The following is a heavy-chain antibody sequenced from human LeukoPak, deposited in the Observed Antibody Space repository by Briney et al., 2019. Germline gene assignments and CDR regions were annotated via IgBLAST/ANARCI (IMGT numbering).Heavy chain of an antibody. D-gene: IGHD2-2*01. CDR3: AKEQWDIVVVPAAYWSYFDY. CDR1: GFTFSDYY. Sequence: GGSLRLSCAASGFTFSDYYMSWVRQAPGKGLEWVAFIRYDGSNKYYADSVKGRFTISRDNSKNTLYLQMNSLRAEDTAVYYCAKEQWDIVVVPAAYWSYFDYWGQGTLVTVSS. CDR2: IRYDGSNK. V-gene: IGHV3-30*02. J-gene: IGHJ4*02.